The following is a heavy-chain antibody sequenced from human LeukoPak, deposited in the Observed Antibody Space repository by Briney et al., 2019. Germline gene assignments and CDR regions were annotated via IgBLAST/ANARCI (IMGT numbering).Heavy chain of an antibody. V-gene: IGHV3-66*04. D-gene: IGHD5-18*01. CDR3: ARRGHGYGSPFHY. CDR2: IYSGGST. Sequence: PGGSLRLSCAASGFTVSNNYMSWVRQAPGKGLEWVSMIYSGGSTYYADSVKGRFTISRDNSKNTLDLQMNSVRAEHAAVYYCARRGHGYGSPFHYWGQGPLVTVSS. J-gene: IGHJ4*02. CDR1: GFTVSNNY.